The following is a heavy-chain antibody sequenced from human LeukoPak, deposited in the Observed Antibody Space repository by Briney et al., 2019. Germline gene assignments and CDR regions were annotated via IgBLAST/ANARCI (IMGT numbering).Heavy chain of an antibody. CDR1: GFTVNNNY. CDR3: AKDRPAAAHGPYYSDY. V-gene: IGHV3-30*02. J-gene: IGHJ4*02. Sequence: PGGSLRLSCAASGFTVNNNYMSWVRQAPGKGLEWVTFIQYDGTSKLYADSVKGRFTISRDNSKNTLYLQMNSLRSEDTAVYFCAKDRPAAAHGPYYSDYWGQGTLVTVSS. D-gene: IGHD2-2*01. CDR2: IQYDGTSK.